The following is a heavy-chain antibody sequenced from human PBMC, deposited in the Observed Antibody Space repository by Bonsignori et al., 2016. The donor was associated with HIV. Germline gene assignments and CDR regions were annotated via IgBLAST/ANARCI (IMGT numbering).Heavy chain of an antibody. V-gene: IGHV1-8*01. J-gene: IGHJ4*02. D-gene: IGHD6-13*01. CDR3: ARGQRYSSRGDFDY. Sequence: WVRQAPGQGLEWMGWMNPNSGNTGYAQKFQGRVTMTRNTSISTAYMELSSLRSEDTAVYYCARGQRYSSRGDFDYWGQGTLVTVSS. CDR2: MNPNSGNT.